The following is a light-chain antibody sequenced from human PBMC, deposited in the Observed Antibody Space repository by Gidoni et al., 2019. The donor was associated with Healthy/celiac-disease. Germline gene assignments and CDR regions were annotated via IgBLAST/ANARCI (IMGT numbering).Light chain of an antibody. J-gene: IGLJ3*02. CDR1: NIGSKS. CDR3: QVWDSSYDHWV. Sequence: SYVLTQPPSVSVAPGKTARITCGGNNIGSKSVHWYQQKPGQAPVLVVYDDSDRPSGIPERFSGSNSGNTATLTISGVEAGDEADYYCQVWDSSYDHWVFGGGTKLTVL. V-gene: IGLV3-21*03. CDR2: DDS.